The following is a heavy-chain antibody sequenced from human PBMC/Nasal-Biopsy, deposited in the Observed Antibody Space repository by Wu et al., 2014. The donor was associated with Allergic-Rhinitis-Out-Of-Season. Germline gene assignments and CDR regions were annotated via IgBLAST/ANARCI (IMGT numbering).Heavy chain of an antibody. J-gene: IGHJ6*02. V-gene: IGHV3-74*01. Sequence: LRLSCAASAFTFRNYWMYWVRQAPGEGLVWISQVNNDGSNTNYADSVKGRFTISRDNAKSTLYLQMNSLRAEDTAIYYCAREDSSGYWPYQYYALDVWGQGTTVTVSS. CDR2: VNNDGSNT. CDR1: AFTFRNYW. CDR3: AREDSSGYWPYQYYALDV. D-gene: IGHD3-22*01.